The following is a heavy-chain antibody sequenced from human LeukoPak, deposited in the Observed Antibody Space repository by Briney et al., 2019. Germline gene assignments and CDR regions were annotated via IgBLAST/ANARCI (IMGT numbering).Heavy chain of an antibody. D-gene: IGHD2-2*01. CDR2: IKQDGSEE. CDR1: GFTFSSYY. CDR3: GRDGVSAAMDY. V-gene: IGHV3-7*01. J-gene: IGHJ4*02. Sequence: GSLRLSCAASGFTFSSYYMSWVGQAPGKGPEWVANIKQDGSEEYYVDFVKGRFTISRDNAKNSLYLQMNSLRAEDTAVYYCGRDGVSAAMDYWGQGTLVTVSS.